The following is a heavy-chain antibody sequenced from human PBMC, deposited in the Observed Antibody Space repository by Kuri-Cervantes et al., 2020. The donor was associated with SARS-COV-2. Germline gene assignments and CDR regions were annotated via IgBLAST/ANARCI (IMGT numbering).Heavy chain of an antibody. Sequence: SETLSLTCTVSGGSISSYYWSWIRQPPGKGLKWIGYIYYSGSTNYNPSLKSRVTISVDTSKNQFSLKLSSVTAADMAVYYCARQYCTNGVCYTPLDYWGQGTLVTVSS. J-gene: IGHJ4*02. V-gene: IGHV4-59*08. D-gene: IGHD2-8*01. CDR3: ARQYCTNGVCYTPLDY. CDR1: GGSISSYY. CDR2: IYYSGST.